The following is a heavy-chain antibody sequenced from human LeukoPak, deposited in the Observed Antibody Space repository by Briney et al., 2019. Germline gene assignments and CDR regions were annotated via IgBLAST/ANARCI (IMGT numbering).Heavy chain of an antibody. Sequence: PSQTLSLTCTVSGGSISSGGYYWSWIRQHPGKGLEWIGYIYYSGSTYYNPSLKSRVTISVDTSKNQFSLKLSSVTAADTAVYYCARGRTYYDFWSGSQVPEPPDYWGQGTLVTVSS. CDR1: GGSISSGGYY. J-gene: IGHJ4*02. D-gene: IGHD3-3*01. CDR2: IYYSGST. CDR3: ARGRTYYDFWSGSQVPEPPDY. V-gene: IGHV4-31*03.